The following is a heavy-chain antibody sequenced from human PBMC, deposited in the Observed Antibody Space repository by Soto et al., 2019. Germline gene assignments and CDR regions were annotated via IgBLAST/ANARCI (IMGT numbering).Heavy chain of an antibody. J-gene: IGHJ4*02. CDR3: ARPDSSGYPYFDY. CDR1: GYTFTSYG. Sequence: ASVKVSCKASGYTFTSYGISWVRQAPGQGLEWKGWISAYNGNTNYAQKLQGRVTMTTDSSTCTAYIELRSLSFDVTALYYCARPDSSGYPYFDYWGQGTLVTVSS. D-gene: IGHD3-22*01. CDR2: ISAYNGNT. V-gene: IGHV1-18*01.